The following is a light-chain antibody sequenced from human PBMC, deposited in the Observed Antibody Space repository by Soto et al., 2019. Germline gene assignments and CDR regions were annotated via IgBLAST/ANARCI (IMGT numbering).Light chain of an antibody. CDR1: QSVNAN. CDR3: QLYNTWLWT. J-gene: IGKJ1*01. V-gene: IGKV3-15*01. Sequence: EVVMTQSPATLSVSPGERATLSCRASQSVNANLAWYQQKPGQAPRLLIHGASNRATGIPARFSGSGFGTELILTMSRLQSEDFAFYYCQLYNTWLWTFGQGTKVEI. CDR2: GAS.